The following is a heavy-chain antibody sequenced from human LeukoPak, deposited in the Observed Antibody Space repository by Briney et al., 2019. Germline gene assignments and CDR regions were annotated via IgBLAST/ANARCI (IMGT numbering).Heavy chain of an antibody. CDR1: GFTFSSYN. V-gene: IGHV3-21*01. D-gene: IGHD5-18*01. J-gene: IGHJ4*02. CDR3: ARRDTTERGYSYGLDY. Sequence: EGSLRLSCVVSGFTFSSYNMNWVRQAPGKGLEWVSSISTSNNYIYYADSVTGRFTISRDNAKNSLYLQMNSLRAEDTAVYYCARRDTTERGYSYGLDYWGQGPLVTVSS. CDR2: ISTSNNYI.